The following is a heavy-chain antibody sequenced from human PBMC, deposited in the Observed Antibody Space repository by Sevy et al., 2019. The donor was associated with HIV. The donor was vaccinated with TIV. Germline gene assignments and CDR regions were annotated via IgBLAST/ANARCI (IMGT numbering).Heavy chain of an antibody. V-gene: IGHV3-30*01. CDR3: ARDGGYSIKWYPLY. D-gene: IGHD6-13*01. CDR2: ISYEGTET. J-gene: IGHJ4*01. CDR1: GFAFSSHA. Sequence: GGCLRLSCAASGFAFSSHAMHWVRQAPGKGLEWVAVISYEGTETFYAASVEGRFTISRDNSQNMLSLQINSLRPEDTAVYYCARDGGYSIKWYPLYWGHGTLVTVSS.